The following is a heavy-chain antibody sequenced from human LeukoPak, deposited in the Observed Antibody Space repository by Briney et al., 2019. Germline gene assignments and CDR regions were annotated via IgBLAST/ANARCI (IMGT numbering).Heavy chain of an antibody. Sequence: SETLSLTCTVSGGSISSSSYYWGWIRQPPGKGLEWIGSIYYSGSTYYNPSLKSRVTISVDTSKNQFSLKLSSVTAADTAVYYCARLARYFDWPKWGGLGIDYWGQGTLVTVSS. V-gene: IGHV4-39*01. CDR1: GGSISSSSYY. CDR3: ARLARYFDWPKWGGLGIDY. D-gene: IGHD3-9*01. J-gene: IGHJ4*02. CDR2: IYYSGST.